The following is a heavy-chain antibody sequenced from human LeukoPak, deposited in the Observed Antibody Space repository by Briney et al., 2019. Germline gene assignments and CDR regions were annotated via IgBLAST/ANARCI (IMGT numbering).Heavy chain of an antibody. CDR2: FDPEDGET. J-gene: IGHJ3*02. D-gene: IGHD6-6*01. CDR3: ATEGHEYSSSGGAFDI. V-gene: IGHV1-24*01. CDR1: GYTLTELS. Sequence: ASVKVSCKVSGYTLTELSMHWVRQAPGKGLEWMGGFDPEDGETIYAQKFQGRVTMTEDTSTDTAYMELSSLRSEDTAVYYCATEGHEYSSSGGAFDIWGQGTMVTVSS.